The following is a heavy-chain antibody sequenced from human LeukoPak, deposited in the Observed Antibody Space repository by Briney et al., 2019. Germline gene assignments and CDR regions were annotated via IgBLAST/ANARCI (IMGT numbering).Heavy chain of an antibody. Sequence: GGSLRLSCAASGFTFSSYAMSWVRQAPGKGLEWVSAISGSGGSTYYADSVKGRFTISRDNSKNTLYLQITSLRAEETAVYYCAKASDYDSSGYYYEGKNYSDDWGEGTLATVYS. D-gene: IGHD3-22*01. J-gene: IGHJ4*02. V-gene: IGHV3-23*01. CDR2: ISGSGGST. CDR1: GFTFSSYA. CDR3: AKASDYDSSGYYYEGKNYSDD.